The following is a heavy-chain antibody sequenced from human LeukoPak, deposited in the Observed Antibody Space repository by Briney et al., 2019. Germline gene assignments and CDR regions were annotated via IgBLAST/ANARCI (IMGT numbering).Heavy chain of an antibody. CDR3: SSCTYGISFDY. V-gene: IGHV3-74*01. J-gene: IGHJ4*02. D-gene: IGHD3-9*01. CDR1: RFTLSSHR. Sequence: QPGGSLRLSCVASRFTLSSHRMHWLRLAPGKGLVWVSRISTDGGSTGYADSVKGRFTISRDNARNTLYLQMTSLRVEDTAVYFCSSCTYGISFDYWGKGALVTVSS. CDR2: ISTDGGST.